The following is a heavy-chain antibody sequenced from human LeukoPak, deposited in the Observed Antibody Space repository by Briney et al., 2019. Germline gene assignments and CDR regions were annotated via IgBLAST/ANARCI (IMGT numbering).Heavy chain of an antibody. D-gene: IGHD3-3*01. CDR3: ARVGHYDFWSGYREDAFDI. Sequence: RTGGSLRLSCAASGFTFSSYWMSWVRQVPGKGLEWVANIKQDGSEKYYVDSVKGRFTISRDNAKNSLYLQMNSLRAEDTAVYYCARVGHYDFWSGYREDAFDIWGQGTMVTVSS. CDR1: GFTFSSYW. CDR2: IKQDGSEK. J-gene: IGHJ3*02. V-gene: IGHV3-7*01.